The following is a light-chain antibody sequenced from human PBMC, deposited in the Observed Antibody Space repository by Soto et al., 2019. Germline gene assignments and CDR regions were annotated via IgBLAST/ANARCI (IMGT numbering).Light chain of an antibody. CDR2: GNS. CDR3: QSYDRSPTRV. Sequence: QSVLTQPPSVSGAPGQRVTISCTGSSSNIGAGYDVHWYQQLPGTAPKLLIYGNSNRPSGVPDRFSGSNSGTSASLAITGLQADDEAHYYFQSYDRSPTRVFGGGTKLTVL. J-gene: IGLJ2*01. V-gene: IGLV1-40*01. CDR1: SSNIGAGYD.